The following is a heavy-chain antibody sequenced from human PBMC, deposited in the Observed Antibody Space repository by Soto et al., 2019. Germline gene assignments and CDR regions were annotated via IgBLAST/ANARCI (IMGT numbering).Heavy chain of an antibody. J-gene: IGHJ6*02. CDR3: TSPYCGSTSCYAPHYYYGMDV. CDR1: GVTFSGAA. Sequence: PGGSLRLSCAASGVTFSGAAMHWVRQASGRGLEGVGRFRSKAHSYATAYAASVKGRVTIPRDDSKNTAYLQMNSQKTEDTAVCYCTSPYCGSTSCYAPHYYYGMDVWGQGTTVTVSS. CDR2: FRSKAHSYAT. D-gene: IGHD2-2*01. V-gene: IGHV3-73*01.